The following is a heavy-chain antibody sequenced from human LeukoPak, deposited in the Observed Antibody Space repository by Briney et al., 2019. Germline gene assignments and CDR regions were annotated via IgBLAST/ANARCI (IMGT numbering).Heavy chain of an antibody. J-gene: IGHJ4*02. V-gene: IGHV4-34*01. D-gene: IGHD3-9*01. CDR3: ASRRGILTGHRK. Sequence: PSGTLSLTCAVYGGSFSGYYWSWIRQPPGKGLEWIGEINHSGSTNYNPSLKSRVTISVDTSKNQFSLKLSSVTAADTAVYYCASRRGILTGHRKWGQGTLVTVSS. CDR2: INHSGST. CDR1: GGSFSGYY.